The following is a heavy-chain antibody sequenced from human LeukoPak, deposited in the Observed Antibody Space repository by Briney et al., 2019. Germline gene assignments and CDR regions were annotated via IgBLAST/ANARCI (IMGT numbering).Heavy chain of an antibody. D-gene: IGHD3-22*01. CDR1: GFTFSSYG. CDR2: ISYDGGNK. V-gene: IGHV3-30*03. J-gene: IGHJ3*02. CDR3: ARPMYYYDSSGYGLDAFDI. Sequence: GGSLRLSCAASGFTFSSYGMHWVRQAPGKGLGWVAVISYDGGNKYYADSVKGRFTISRDNSKSTLYLQMNSLRAVDTAVYYCARPMYYYDSSGYGLDAFDIWGQGTMVTVSS.